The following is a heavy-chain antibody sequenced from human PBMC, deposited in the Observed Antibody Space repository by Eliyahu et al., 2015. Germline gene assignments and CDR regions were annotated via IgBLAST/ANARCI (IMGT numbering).Heavy chain of an antibody. V-gene: IGHV1-69*04. CDR2: IIPILGIA. CDR1: GGTFSSYA. Sequence: SGGTFSSYAISWVRQAPGQGLEWMGRIIPILGIANYAQKFQGRVTITADKSTSTAYMELSSLRSEDTAVYYCASRWGEYSRWFDPWGQGTLVTVSS. D-gene: IGHD3-16*01. CDR3: ASRWGEYSRWFDP. J-gene: IGHJ5*02.